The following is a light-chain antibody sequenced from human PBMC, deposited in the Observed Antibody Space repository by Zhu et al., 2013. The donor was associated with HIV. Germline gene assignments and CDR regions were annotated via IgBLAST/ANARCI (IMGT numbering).Light chain of an antibody. CDR3: LKDYQYQWA. CDR2: DAY. Sequence: DIQMTQSPSTLSASVGDRVTITCRASQSFNIWLAWYQQKPGKAPKLLIYDAYILHSGVPFRFSGSGSGTEFTLTINSLQPEDFAVYYCLKDYQYQWAFGQGTRVEMK. J-gene: IGKJ1*01. V-gene: IGKV1-5*01. CDR1: QSFNIW.